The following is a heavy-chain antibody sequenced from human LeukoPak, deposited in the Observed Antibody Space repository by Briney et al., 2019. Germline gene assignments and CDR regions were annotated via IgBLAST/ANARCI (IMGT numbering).Heavy chain of an antibody. D-gene: IGHD3-9*01. Sequence: ASVKVSCKASGYTLTSYYMHWVRQAPGQGLEWMGIINPSGGSTSYAQKFQGRVTMTRDTSTSTVYMELSSLRSEDTAVYYCARAEKIRYFDWSLASPHYYYYMDVWGKGTTVTISS. CDR2: INPSGGST. J-gene: IGHJ6*03. V-gene: IGHV1-46*01. CDR1: GYTLTSYY. CDR3: ARAEKIRYFDWSLASPHYYYYMDV.